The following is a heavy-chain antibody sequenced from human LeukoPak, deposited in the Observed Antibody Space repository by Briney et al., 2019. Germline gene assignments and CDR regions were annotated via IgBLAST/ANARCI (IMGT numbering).Heavy chain of an antibody. Sequence: GGSLRLSCAASGFTFRSYEMNWVRQAPGKGLEWVSYITSSGSTIYYADSVKGRFTISRDNAKNSLYLQMNSLRAEDTAVYYCARLAGAPGAFDIWGQGTMVTVSS. CDR3: ARLAGAPGAFDI. V-gene: IGHV3-48*03. CDR2: ITSSGSTI. D-gene: IGHD3-10*01. CDR1: GFTFRSYE. J-gene: IGHJ3*02.